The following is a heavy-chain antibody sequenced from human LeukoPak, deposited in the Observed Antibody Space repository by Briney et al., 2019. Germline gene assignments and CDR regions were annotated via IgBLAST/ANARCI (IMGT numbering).Heavy chain of an antibody. D-gene: IGHD3-16*02. CDR2: IYPGDSDT. J-gene: IGHJ4*02. V-gene: IGHV5-51*01. CDR1: GYSFTSYW. CDR3: ARSHYDYVWGSYRTYYFDY. Sequence: GESLKISCKGSGYSFTSYWIGWVRQLPGKGLEWMGIIYPGDSDTRYSPSLQGQVTISADKSISTAYLQWSSLKASDTAMYYCARSHYDYVWGSYRTYYFDYWGQGTLVTVSS.